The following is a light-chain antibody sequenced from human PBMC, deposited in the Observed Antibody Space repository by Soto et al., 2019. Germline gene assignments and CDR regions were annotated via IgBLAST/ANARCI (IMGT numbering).Light chain of an antibody. J-gene: IGLJ2*01. CDR2: DII. CDR3: CSYAGSYTVV. V-gene: IGLV2-11*01. Sequence: QSALTQPSSVSGSPGQSVTMSCTGTRSDVGGYNYVSWYQQHPGKAPKLMIYDIIKRPSGVPDRFSGYKSGNTASLTLSGLQADDGADYYCCSYAGSYTVVFGGGTKVTVL. CDR1: RSDVGGYNY.